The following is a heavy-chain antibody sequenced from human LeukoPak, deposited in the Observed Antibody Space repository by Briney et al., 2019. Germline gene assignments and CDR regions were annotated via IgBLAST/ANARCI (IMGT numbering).Heavy chain of an antibody. CDR1: GGSISSYY. CDR2: IYTSGST. Sequence: SETLSLTCTVSGGSISSYYWSWIRQPAGKGLEWIGRIYTSGSTNYNPSLKSRVTMSVDTSENQFSLKLSSVTAADTAVYYCARGRKHQLPQHFDYWGQGTLVTVSS. CDR3: ARGRKHQLPQHFDY. D-gene: IGHD2-2*01. J-gene: IGHJ4*02. V-gene: IGHV4-4*07.